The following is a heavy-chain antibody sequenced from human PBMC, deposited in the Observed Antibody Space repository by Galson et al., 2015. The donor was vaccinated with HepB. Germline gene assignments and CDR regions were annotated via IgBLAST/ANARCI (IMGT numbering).Heavy chain of an antibody. CDR1: GYTFTSYG. J-gene: IGHJ5*02. V-gene: IGHV1-18*01. CDR2: ISAYNGNT. Sequence: SVKVSCKASGYTFTSYGISWVRQAPGQGLEWMGWISAYNGNTNYAQKLQGRVTMTTDTSTSTAYMELRSLRSDATAVYYCASLAAAGTGQGDNWFDPWGQGTLVTVSS. CDR3: ASLAAAGTGQGDNWFDP. D-gene: IGHD6-13*01.